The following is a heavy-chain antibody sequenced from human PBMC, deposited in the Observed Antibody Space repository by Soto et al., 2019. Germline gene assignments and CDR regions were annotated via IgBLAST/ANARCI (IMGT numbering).Heavy chain of an antibody. J-gene: IGHJ4*02. CDR2: ISAYNGNT. D-gene: IGHD3-16*02. Sequence: ASVKVSCKASGYTFTSYGISWVRQAPGQGLEWMGWISAYNGNTNYAQKLQGRVTMTTDTSTSTAYMELRSLRSDDTAVYYCARPRNRYDYIWGTYRYHPCFDYWGQGTLVTVSS. V-gene: IGHV1-18*01. CDR3: ARPRNRYDYIWGTYRYHPCFDY. CDR1: GYTFTSYG.